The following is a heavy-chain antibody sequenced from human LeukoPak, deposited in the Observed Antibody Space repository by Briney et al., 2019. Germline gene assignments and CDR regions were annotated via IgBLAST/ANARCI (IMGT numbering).Heavy chain of an antibody. CDR3: ARGSDDFWSGYSPSY. CDR1: GYTFTDYY. D-gene: IGHD3-3*01. CDR2: INPNSGGT. Sequence: ASVKISCKVSGYTFTDYYMHWVQQAPGQGLEWMGWINPNSGGTNYAQKFQGRVTMTRDTSISTAYMELSRLRSDDTAVYYCARGSDDFWSGYSPSYWGQGTLVTVSS. V-gene: IGHV1-2*02. J-gene: IGHJ4*02.